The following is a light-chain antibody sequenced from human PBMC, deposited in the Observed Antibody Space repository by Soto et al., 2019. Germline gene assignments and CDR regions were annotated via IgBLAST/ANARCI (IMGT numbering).Light chain of an antibody. V-gene: IGKV3-11*01. J-gene: IGKJ3*01. CDR3: QQRIIWPFT. CDR2: DAS. Sequence: EIVLTQSPATLSLSPGERATLSCRASQSVSSYLAWYQQKPGQAPRLLIYDASNRATGIPARFSGSGSGTDFTLTISTLEPEDFAVYYCQQRIIWPFTFGPGTKVDIK. CDR1: QSVSSY.